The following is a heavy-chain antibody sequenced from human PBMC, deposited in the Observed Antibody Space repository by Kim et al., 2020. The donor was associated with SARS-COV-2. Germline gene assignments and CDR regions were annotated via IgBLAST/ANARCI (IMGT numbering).Heavy chain of an antibody. CDR1: GFLLSSSG. V-gene: IGHV3-23*01. Sequence: GGSLRLSCAASGFLLSSSGMSFFRQAPGKGLEWVSSMTSNDDATFYTQSVKGRFSISRDISKNTLYLQMNSLRAEDTAVYHCVKGGWGHKIDTWGQGTLVTVSS. CDR2: MTSNDDAT. D-gene: IGHD3-16*01. J-gene: IGHJ1*01. CDR3: VKGGWGHKIDT.